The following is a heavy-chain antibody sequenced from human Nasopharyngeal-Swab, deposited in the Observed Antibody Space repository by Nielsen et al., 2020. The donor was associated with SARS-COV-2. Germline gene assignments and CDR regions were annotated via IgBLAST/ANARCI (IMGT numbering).Heavy chain of an antibody. CDR1: GGSISSYY. Sequence: SETLSLTCTVSGGSISSYYWSWIRQPPGKGLEWIGYIYYSGSPNYNPSLKSRVTISVDTSKNQFSLKLSSVTAADTAVYYCARDAGYGSGTGVDPWGQGTLVTVSS. CDR2: IYYSGSP. D-gene: IGHD3-10*01. J-gene: IGHJ5*02. CDR3: ARDAGYGSGTGVDP. V-gene: IGHV4-59*01.